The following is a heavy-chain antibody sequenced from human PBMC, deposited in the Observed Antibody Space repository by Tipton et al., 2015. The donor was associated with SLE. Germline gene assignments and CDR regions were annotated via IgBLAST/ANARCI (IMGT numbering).Heavy chain of an antibody. D-gene: IGHD3-16*02. CDR2: ITSAGAI. J-gene: IGHJ5*02. V-gene: IGHV3-48*03. CDR3: ARDSPLHDL. Sequence: SLRLSCATSGFTFSSYEMIWVRQAPGKGLEWVSSITSAGAIYYADSVKDRFTISRDNGKNTLYLQMDSLRAEDTALYYCARDSPLHDLWGQGTLVTVST. CDR1: GFTFSSYE.